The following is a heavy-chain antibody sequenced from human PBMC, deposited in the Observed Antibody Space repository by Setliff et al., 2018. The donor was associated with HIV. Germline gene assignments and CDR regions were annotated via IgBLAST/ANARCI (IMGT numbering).Heavy chain of an antibody. Sequence: GESLKISCAASGFTFRNYGIHWVRQAPGKGLEWVAFIRYDGSNIYYADSVRGRFAISRDNFKNTVYLQVHSLRIEDTAVYYCARDLASPDYSSGCPGYWGQGTLVTVSS. J-gene: IGHJ4*02. D-gene: IGHD6-19*01. V-gene: IGHV3-30*02. CDR1: GFTFRNYG. CDR3: ARDLASPDYSSGCPGY. CDR2: IRYDGSNI.